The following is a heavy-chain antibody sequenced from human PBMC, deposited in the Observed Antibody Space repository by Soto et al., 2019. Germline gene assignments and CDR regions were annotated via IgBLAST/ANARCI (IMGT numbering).Heavy chain of an antibody. J-gene: IGHJ1*01. CDR2: ISGSGGST. D-gene: IGHD2-21*02. CDR1: GFTFSSYA. V-gene: IGHV3-23*01. Sequence: VGSLRLSCAASGFTFSSYAMSWVRQAPGKGLEWVSAISGSGGSTYYADSVKGRFTISRDNSKNTLYLQMNSLGAEDTAVYYCAKEVSGGDPAEYFQHWGQGTLVTVSS. CDR3: AKEVSGGDPAEYFQH.